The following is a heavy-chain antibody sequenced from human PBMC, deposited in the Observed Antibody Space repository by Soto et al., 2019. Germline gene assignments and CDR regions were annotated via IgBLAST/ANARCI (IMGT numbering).Heavy chain of an antibody. CDR2: MNPNNGNT. V-gene: IGHV1-8*01. CDR3: ARGPHPSFNHS. J-gene: IGHJ4*02. Sequence: QVQLVQSGAEVKKPGASVKVSCKASGYTFTSYNINWVRQATGQGLEWMGWMNPNNGNTGYAQNFQGRVTMTRDTSIRTAYLELSRLRSEDTAVYYCARGPHPSFNHSWGQGPLVTVSS. D-gene: IGHD6-6*01. CDR1: GYTFTSYN.